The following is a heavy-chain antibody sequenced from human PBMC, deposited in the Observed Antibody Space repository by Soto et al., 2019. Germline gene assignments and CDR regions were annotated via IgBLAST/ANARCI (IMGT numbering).Heavy chain of an antibody. Sequence: SETLSLTCAVSGGSISSGGYSWSWIRQPPGKGLEWIGSIYHTGSTYKSPSLKSRVTISVDTSKNQFSLKLTSVTAADTAVYYCSMDFDYWGQGTLVTVSS. J-gene: IGHJ4*02. D-gene: IGHD2-2*03. V-gene: IGHV4-30-2*03. CDR2: IYHTGST. CDR3: SMDFDY. CDR1: GGSISSGGYS.